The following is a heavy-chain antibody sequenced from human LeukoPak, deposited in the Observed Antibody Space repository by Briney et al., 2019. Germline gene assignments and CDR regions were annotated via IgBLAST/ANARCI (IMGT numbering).Heavy chain of an antibody. V-gene: IGHV3-7*01. Sequence: GVSLRLSCVVSGYSLSNYWKSCARQAPGKGWEWVANVKEYASEKYYVDSVERRLTISRDYGKHSLYLQMNSLRAEDTALFYCARDRRSGDFWSGGDLWGQGTLVTVSS. CDR1: GYSLSNYW. J-gene: IGHJ4*02. D-gene: IGHD3-3*01. CDR2: VKEYASEK. CDR3: ARDRRSGDFWSGGDL.